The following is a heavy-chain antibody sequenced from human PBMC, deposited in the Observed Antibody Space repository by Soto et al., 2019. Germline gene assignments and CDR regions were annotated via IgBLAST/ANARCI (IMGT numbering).Heavy chain of an antibody. Sequence: SETLSLTCTVSGDTSTSYYWGWVRQAPGKGLEWIGHIHNSGTSTRNPSLNGRVTISIDMSKKQFSLKLTSLTSADTAVYYCARDFYDSVGYTWFDSWSQGTLVTVSS. CDR1: GDTSTSYY. CDR3: ARDFYDSVGYTWFDS. D-gene: IGHD3-22*01. V-gene: IGHV4-59*01. CDR2: IHNSGTS. J-gene: IGHJ5*01.